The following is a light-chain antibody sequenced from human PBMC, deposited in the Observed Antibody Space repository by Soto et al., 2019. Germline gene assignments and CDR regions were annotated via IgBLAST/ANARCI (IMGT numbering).Light chain of an antibody. CDR2: GAS. V-gene: IGKV3-15*01. J-gene: IGKJ4*01. Sequence: EIVLTQSPATLSLSPGERATLSCRASQTISSYLAWYQHKPGQAPSLLIYGASTRATDIPPRFSGSGSGTEFTLTITSLQSEDFAVYYCQQYKNWPPLTFGGGTKVHIK. CDR3: QQYKNWPPLT. CDR1: QTISSY.